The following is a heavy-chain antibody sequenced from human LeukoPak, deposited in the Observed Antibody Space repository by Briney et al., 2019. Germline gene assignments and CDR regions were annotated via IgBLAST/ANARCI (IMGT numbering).Heavy chain of an antibody. CDR1: GYTFTSYY. CDR3: ARVRGSSWPTYYFDY. V-gene: IGHV1-46*01. Sequence: ASVKVSCKASGYTFTSYYMHWVRQAPGQGLEGMGIINPSGGSTNYAQKFQGRVTMTRDTSTSTVYMELSSLRSEDTAVYYCARVRGSSWPTYYFDYWGQGTLVTVSS. D-gene: IGHD6-13*01. J-gene: IGHJ4*02. CDR2: INPSGGST.